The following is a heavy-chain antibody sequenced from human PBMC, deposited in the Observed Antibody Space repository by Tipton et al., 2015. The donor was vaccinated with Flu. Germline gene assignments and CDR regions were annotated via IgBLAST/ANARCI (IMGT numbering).Heavy chain of an antibody. Sequence: QLVQSGAEVKKAGESLKISCKGSGYGFSIYWIGWVRQLPGKGLEWMGIIYPGDSDTRYSPSFQGQVTISVDQSIRTAYLQWSSLMASDTAMYYCARQRRSENYYNDLDYWGQGTLVTVSS. CDR3: ARQRRSENYYNDLDY. CDR1: GYGFSIYW. V-gene: IGHV5-51*01. D-gene: IGHD3-10*01. J-gene: IGHJ4*02. CDR2: IYPGDSDT.